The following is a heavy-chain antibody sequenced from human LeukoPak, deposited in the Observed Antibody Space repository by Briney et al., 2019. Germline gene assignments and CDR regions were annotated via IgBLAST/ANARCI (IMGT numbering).Heavy chain of an antibody. CDR1: GFTFSSYS. J-gene: IGHJ4*02. Sequence: GGSLRLSCAASGFTFSSYSMNWVRQAPGKGLEWVSSISSSSYIYYADSVKGRFTISRDNAKNSLYLQMNSLRAEDMAVYYCARDKSLPRSTYSNYAPFDYWGQGTLVTVSS. D-gene: IGHD4-11*01. CDR3: ARDKSLPRSTYSNYAPFDY. CDR2: ISSSSYI. V-gene: IGHV3-21*01.